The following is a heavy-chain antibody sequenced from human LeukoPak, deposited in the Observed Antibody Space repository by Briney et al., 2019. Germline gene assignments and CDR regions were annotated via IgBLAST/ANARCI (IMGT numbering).Heavy chain of an antibody. CDR2: IYYSGST. J-gene: IGHJ4*02. CDR1: GGSISSYY. D-gene: IGHD3-10*01. Sequence: SETLSLTCTVSGGSISSYYWSWIRQPPGKGLEWIGYIYYSGSTNYNPSLKSRVTISVDTSKNQFSLKLSSVTAADTAVYYCASYYIIGLYYFDYWGQGTLVTVSS. V-gene: IGHV4-59*08. CDR3: ASYYIIGLYYFDY.